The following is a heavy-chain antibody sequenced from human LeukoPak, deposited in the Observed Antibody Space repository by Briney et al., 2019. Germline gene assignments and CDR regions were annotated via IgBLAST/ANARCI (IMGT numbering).Heavy chain of an antibody. D-gene: IGHD6-6*01. CDR1: GFTFSSYA. J-gene: IGHJ6*02. V-gene: IGHV3-23*01. CDR2: ISGSGGST. Sequence: GGSLRLSCAASGFTFSSYATSWVRQAPGKGLEWVSAISGSGGSTYYADSVKGRFTISRDNSKNTLYLQMNSLRAEDTAVYYCAMIAARNYYYGMDVWGQGTTVTVSS. CDR3: AMIAARNYYYGMDV.